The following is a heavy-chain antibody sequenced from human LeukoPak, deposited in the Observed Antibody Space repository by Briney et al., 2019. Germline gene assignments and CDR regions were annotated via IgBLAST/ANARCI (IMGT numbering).Heavy chain of an antibody. Sequence: SQTLSLTCTVSGGSISSGDYYWGWIRQPPGKGLEWIGYIYYSGSTYYNPSLKSRVTISVDTSKNQFSLKLSSVTAADTAVYYCAFGVVATPDAFDIWGQGTMVTVSS. CDR3: AFGVVATPDAFDI. J-gene: IGHJ3*02. D-gene: IGHD5-12*01. CDR2: IYYSGST. V-gene: IGHV4-30-4*08. CDR1: GGSISSGDYY.